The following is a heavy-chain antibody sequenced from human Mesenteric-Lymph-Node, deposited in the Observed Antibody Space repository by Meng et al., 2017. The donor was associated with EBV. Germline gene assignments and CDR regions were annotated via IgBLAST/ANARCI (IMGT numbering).Heavy chain of an antibody. CDR3: AEVLNGYYYFDY. J-gene: IGHJ4*02. CDR1: GASISGPNW. Sequence: QVQLQESGPVLVKPSGTLSLTCAVSGASISGPNWWSWVRQPPGKGLEWIGEVYHSGSTNYNPSLKSRVSMSVDTSKNHFSLKLTSVTAADTAMYYCAEVLNGYYYFDYWGQGTLVTASS. D-gene: IGHD3-22*01. CDR2: VYHSGST. V-gene: IGHV4-4*02.